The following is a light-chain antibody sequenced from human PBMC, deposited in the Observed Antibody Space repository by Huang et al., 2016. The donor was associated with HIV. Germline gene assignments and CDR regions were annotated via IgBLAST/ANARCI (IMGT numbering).Light chain of an antibody. V-gene: IGKV4-1*01. CDR1: QSLFYSSNNKHY. J-gene: IGKJ1*01. Sequence: DIVMTQSPDSLAVSLGERATINCKSSQSLFYSSNNKHYLAWYQQRPGQPPKLLIYWAATRESGVPDRFSGSGSGTDFTLTISSLQAEDVAVYYCQHYYTTPRTFGQGTKVEIK. CDR3: QHYYTTPRT. CDR2: WAA.